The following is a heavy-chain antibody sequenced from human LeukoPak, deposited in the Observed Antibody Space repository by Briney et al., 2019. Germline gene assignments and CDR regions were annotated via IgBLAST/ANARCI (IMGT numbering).Heavy chain of an antibody. CDR2: IYSGGST. CDR3: AREGRAVTTDY. J-gene: IGHJ4*02. CDR1: GFTVSSNY. Sequence: GGSLRLSCAASGFTVSSNYMSWVRQAPGKGLEWVSVIYSGGSTYYADSVKGRFTISRDNSKNTLYLQMNGLRAEDTAVYYCAREGRAVTTDYWGQGTLVTVSS. V-gene: IGHV3-53*01. D-gene: IGHD4-11*01.